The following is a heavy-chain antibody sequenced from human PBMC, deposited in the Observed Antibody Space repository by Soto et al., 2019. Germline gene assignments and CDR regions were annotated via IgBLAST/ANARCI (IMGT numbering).Heavy chain of an antibody. CDR1: GFTFSSYG. CDR3: ARKGLGALDY. CDR2: IWYDGSNK. D-gene: IGHD3-16*01. J-gene: IGHJ4*02. V-gene: IGHV3-33*01. Sequence: QVQLVESGGGVVQPGRSLRLSCAASGFTFSSYGMHWVRQAPGKGLAWVAVIWYDGSNKYYADSVKGRFTISRDNSKNTLYLQMNSLRAEDTAVYYCARKGLGALDYWGQGTLVTVSS.